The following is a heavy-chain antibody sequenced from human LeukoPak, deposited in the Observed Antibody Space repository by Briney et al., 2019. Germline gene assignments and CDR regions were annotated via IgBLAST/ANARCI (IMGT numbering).Heavy chain of an antibody. CDR3: ARDLPRYCSSTSCYPQA. CDR2: ISYDGSNK. CDR1: GFTFSSYA. Sequence: PGRSLRLSCAASGFTFSSYAMHWVRQATGKGLEWVAGISYDGSNKYYADSVKGRFTISRDNSKNTLYLQMNSLRAEDTAVYYCARDLPRYCSSTSCYPQAWGQGTLVTVSS. D-gene: IGHD2-2*01. V-gene: IGHV3-30-3*01. J-gene: IGHJ5*02.